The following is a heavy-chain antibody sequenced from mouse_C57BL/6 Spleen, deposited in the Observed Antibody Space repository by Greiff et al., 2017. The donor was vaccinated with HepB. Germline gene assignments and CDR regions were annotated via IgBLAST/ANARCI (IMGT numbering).Heavy chain of an antibody. CDR3: ARDIYDGYYVGY. V-gene: IGHV3-6*01. J-gene: IGHJ2*01. Sequence: VQLKESGPGLVKPSQSLSLTCSVTGYSITSGYYWNWIRQFPGNKLEWMGYISYDGSNNYNPSLKNRISITRDTSKNQFFLKLNSVTTEDTATYYCARDIYDGYYVGYWGQGTTLTVSS. CDR2: ISYDGSN. CDR1: GYSITSGYY. D-gene: IGHD2-3*01.